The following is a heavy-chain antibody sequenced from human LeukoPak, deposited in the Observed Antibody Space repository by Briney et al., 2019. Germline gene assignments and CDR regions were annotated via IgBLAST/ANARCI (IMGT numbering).Heavy chain of an antibody. J-gene: IGHJ3*02. V-gene: IGHV3-21*01. D-gene: IGHD3-10*01. CDR2: ISSSSSYI. Sequence: GGSLRLSCAASGFTFDDYAMHWVRQAPGKGLEWVSSISSSSSYIYYADSVKGRFTISRDNAKNSLYLQMNSLRAEDTAVYYCARDQPGGDAFDIWGQGTMVTVSS. CDR3: ARDQPGGDAFDI. CDR1: GFTFDDYA.